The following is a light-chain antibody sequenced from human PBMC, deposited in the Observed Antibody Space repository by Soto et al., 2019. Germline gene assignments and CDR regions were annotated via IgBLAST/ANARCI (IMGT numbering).Light chain of an antibody. CDR1: QFIDDF. CDR3: QHSYVTPLT. Sequence: DIQVTQSPSSLSASVGDRVTITCRASQFIDDFLHWFQQRPGKAPKLLIYAASSLQSGVPSRFSGIASGTDFTLTITNLQPEDFATYYCQHSYVTPLTFGQGTKVEIK. V-gene: IGKV1-39*01. CDR2: AAS. J-gene: IGKJ1*01.